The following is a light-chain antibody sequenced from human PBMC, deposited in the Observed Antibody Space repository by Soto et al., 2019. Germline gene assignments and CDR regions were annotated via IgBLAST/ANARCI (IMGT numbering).Light chain of an antibody. CDR2: DAS. CDR1: QNINNY. CDR3: QQYENLPT. V-gene: IGKV1-33*01. Sequence: DIQMTPSPSSLSASVGERVTITCQASQNINNYLNWYQQKPGRAPKLLIYDASNLEAGVPSRFRGSGSGTDFTFTISRLQPEDIATYYCQQYENLPTFGRGTRLEIK. J-gene: IGKJ5*01.